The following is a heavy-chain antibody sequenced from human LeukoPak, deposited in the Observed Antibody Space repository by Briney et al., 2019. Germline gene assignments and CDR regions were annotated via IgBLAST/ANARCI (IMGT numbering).Heavy chain of an antibody. CDR2: MYYSGIT. J-gene: IGHJ5*02. D-gene: IGHD3-10*01. Sequence: SETLSLTCTVSGGSIRSSSYYWGCLRQPPGKGLEWIRSMYYSGITYYNPSLKSRVTISVDTSKNQFSLKLISVTAADTAVYYCARAGGFTILRGAVNNWFDPWGQGTLVTVSS. CDR1: GGSIRSSSYY. CDR3: ARAGGFTILRGAVNNWFDP. V-gene: IGHV4-39*07.